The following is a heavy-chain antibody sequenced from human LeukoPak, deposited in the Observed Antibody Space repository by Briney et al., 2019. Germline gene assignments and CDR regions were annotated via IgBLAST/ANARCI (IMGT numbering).Heavy chain of an antibody. CDR2: ISSSSSYI. Sequence: GGSLRLSCAASGFTFSSYSMNWVRQAPGKGLEWVSSISSSSSYIYYADSVKGRFTISRDNAKNSLYLQMDSLRAEDTAVYYCATHYYDSSGYHSPDSWGQGTPVTVS. V-gene: IGHV3-21*01. D-gene: IGHD3-22*01. CDR3: ATHYYDSSGYHSPDS. J-gene: IGHJ4*02. CDR1: GFTFSSYS.